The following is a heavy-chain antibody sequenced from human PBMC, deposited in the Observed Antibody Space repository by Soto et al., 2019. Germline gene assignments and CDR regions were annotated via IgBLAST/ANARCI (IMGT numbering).Heavy chain of an antibody. V-gene: IGHV1-69*02. Sequence: QVQLVQSGAEVKKPGSSVKVSCKASGGTFSSYTISWVRQAPGQGLEWMGRIIPILGIANYAQKFQGRVTITADKSTSTAYMELSSLRSEDTAVYYCARALPSRYLDAFDIWGQGTMVTVSS. CDR3: ARALPSRYLDAFDI. J-gene: IGHJ3*02. CDR2: IIPILGIA. D-gene: IGHD3-16*02. CDR1: GGTFSSYT.